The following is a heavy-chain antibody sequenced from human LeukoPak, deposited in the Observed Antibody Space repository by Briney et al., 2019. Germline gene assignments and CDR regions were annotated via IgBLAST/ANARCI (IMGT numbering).Heavy chain of an antibody. Sequence: NPSGTLSLTCAVSGASIISPYWLTWVRQPPGKGLEWVGEIYHDGNTNYNPSLKSRLSVSLGRSRNQFSLKLSFVTAADTAVYYCVRTPRDWGQGILVTVSS. CDR1: GASIISPYW. J-gene: IGHJ4*02. CDR2: IYHDGNT. D-gene: IGHD2-21*01. V-gene: IGHV4-4*02. CDR3: VRTPRD.